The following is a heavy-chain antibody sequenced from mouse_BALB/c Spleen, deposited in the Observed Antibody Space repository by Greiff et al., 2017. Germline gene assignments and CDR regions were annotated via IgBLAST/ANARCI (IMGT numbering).Heavy chain of an antibody. D-gene: IGHD6-2*01. CDR1: GFTFSSYG. CDR3: ARRSPFAY. J-gene: IGHJ3*01. CDR2: ISSGGSYT. Sequence: EVNLVESGGDLVKPGGSLKLSCAASGFTFSSYGMSWVRQTPDKRLEWVATISSGGSYTYYPDSVKGRFTISRDNAKNTLYLQMSSLKSEDTAMYYCARRSPFAYWGQGTLVTVSA. V-gene: IGHV5-6*02.